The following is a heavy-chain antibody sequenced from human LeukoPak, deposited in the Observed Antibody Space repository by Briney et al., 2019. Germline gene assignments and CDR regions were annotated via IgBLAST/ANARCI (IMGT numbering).Heavy chain of an antibody. CDR2: IYYSWST. Sequence: LSETLSLTCTVSGGSIIIYYRSWIRHPPGKGLEGMGYIYYSWSTNYNPSLKSRVNISVDTSKNQFSLKLSSVTAADTAVYYCARVPGGWFGELLFDYWGQGTLVTVSS. V-gene: IGHV4-59*01. D-gene: IGHD3-10*01. J-gene: IGHJ4*02. CDR1: GGSIIIYY. CDR3: ARVPGGWFGELLFDY.